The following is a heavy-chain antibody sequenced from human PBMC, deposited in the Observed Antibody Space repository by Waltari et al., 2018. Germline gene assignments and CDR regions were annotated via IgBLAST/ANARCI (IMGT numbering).Heavy chain of an antibody. Sequence: QVQLVQSGAEVKKPGASVKVSCKASGYTFNGYYMHGVRQAAGQGLEGLGWINPHSGGINYAQKLQGRVTMTSDTSISTAYMELSRLRSDDTAVYYCASFTFFGVGMGLSWGQGTLVTVSS. V-gene: IGHV1-2*02. CDR1: GYTFNGYY. J-gene: IGHJ4*02. CDR3: ASFTFFGVGMGLS. CDR2: INPHSGGI. D-gene: IGHD3-3*01.